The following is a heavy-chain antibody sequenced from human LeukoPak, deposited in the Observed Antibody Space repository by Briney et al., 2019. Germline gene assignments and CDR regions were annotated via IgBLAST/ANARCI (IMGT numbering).Heavy chain of an antibody. D-gene: IGHD3-16*01. CDR1: AFTLSNYA. Sequence: GRSLRLSCSTSAFTLSNYAIHWVRQAPGKGLQWVGVMSSDGNPLYGDFVKGRFTLSRDKSENTVSLQMNSLRPEDTAVYFCARDLGRLRSAFVGYFDLWGRGTLVTVSS. V-gene: IGHV3-30-3*01. CDR2: MSSDGNP. J-gene: IGHJ2*01. CDR3: ARDLGRLRSAFVGYFDL.